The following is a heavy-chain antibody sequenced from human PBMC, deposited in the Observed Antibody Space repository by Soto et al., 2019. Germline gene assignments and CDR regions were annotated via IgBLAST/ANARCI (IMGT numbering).Heavy chain of an antibody. CDR1: GYTFTGYY. CDR3: ARAPQPVDITMIVVVIPPDY. D-gene: IGHD3-22*01. J-gene: IGHJ4*02. Sequence: ASVKVSCKASGYTFTGYYMHWVRQAPGQGLEWMGWINPNSGGTNYAQKFQGRVTMARDTSISTAYMELSRLRSDDTAVYYCARAPQPVDITMIVVVIPPDYWGQGTLVTVSS. CDR2: INPNSGGT. V-gene: IGHV1-2*02.